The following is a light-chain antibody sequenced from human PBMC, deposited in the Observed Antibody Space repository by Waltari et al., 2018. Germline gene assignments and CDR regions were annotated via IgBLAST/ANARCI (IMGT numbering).Light chain of an antibody. CDR3: QTGGHGTWV. Sequence: QLVLTQSPSASASLRASVKLTCTLSSGHSSNVLAWLQQQPAKGPRYLMKVNSDGSHSKGDKIPDRFSGSSSGAEHYLTISSLQSEDEADYYCQTGGHGTWVFGGGTKLTVL. V-gene: IGLV4-69*01. CDR2: VNSDGSH. J-gene: IGLJ3*02. CDR1: SGHSSNV.